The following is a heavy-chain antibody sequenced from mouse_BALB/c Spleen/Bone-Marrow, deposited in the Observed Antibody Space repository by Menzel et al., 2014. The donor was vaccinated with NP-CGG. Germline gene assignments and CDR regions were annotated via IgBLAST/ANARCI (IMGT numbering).Heavy chain of an antibody. D-gene: IGHD3-2*01. CDR1: GYAFSSSW. J-gene: IGHJ2*01. V-gene: IGHV1-82*01. Sequence: LQESGPELVKPGASVKISCKASGYAFSSSWMNWVKQRPGQGLEWIGRIYPGDGDTNYNGRFKGKATLTADKSSSTAYMQLSSLTSVDSAVYFCARSRGVGQLGLTFAYWGQGSTLTVPS. CDR2: IYPGDGDT. CDR3: ARSRGVGQLGLTFAY.